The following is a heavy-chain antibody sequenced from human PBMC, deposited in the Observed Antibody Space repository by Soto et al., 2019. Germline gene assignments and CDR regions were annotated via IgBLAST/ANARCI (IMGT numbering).Heavy chain of an antibody. Sequence: PSETLSLTCTVSGGSISNKRYYWGWIRQPPGKGLEWIGSIHYSGSTYDNPSLKSRVTISVDTSKNQFSLKLSSVTAADTAVYYCARAVRHNNWFDPWGQGTLVTVSS. CDR3: ARAVRHNNWFDP. D-gene: IGHD6-19*01. J-gene: IGHJ5*02. CDR1: GGSISNKRYY. V-gene: IGHV4-39*07. CDR2: IHYSGST.